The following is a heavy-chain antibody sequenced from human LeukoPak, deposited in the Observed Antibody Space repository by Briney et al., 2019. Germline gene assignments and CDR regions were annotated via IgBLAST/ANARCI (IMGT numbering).Heavy chain of an antibody. J-gene: IGHJ4*02. Sequence: SQTLSLTCTVSGDSISSGGSFWRWIRQHPGKGLEWIGYIYYSGSTYYNPSLKSRVTISLDTSKNQFSLKLSSVTAADTAVYYCAREPPLPYGSGSPRGYFDYWGQGTLVTVSS. CDR3: AREPPLPYGSGSPRGYFDY. D-gene: IGHD3-10*01. CDR1: GDSISSGGSF. CDR2: IYYSGST. V-gene: IGHV4-31*03.